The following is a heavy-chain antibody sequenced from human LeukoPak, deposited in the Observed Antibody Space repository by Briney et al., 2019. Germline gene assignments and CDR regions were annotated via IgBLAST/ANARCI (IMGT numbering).Heavy chain of an antibody. Sequence: SETPSLTCTVSGGSTSSYYWSWIRQPPGKGLEWIGYIYYSGSTNYNPSLKSRVTISVDTSKNQFSLKLSSVTAADTAVYYCARGDYYDSSGYFDYWGQGTLVTVSS. CDR3: ARGDYYDSSGYFDY. D-gene: IGHD3-22*01. V-gene: IGHV4-59*01. CDR1: GGSTSSYY. J-gene: IGHJ4*02. CDR2: IYYSGST.